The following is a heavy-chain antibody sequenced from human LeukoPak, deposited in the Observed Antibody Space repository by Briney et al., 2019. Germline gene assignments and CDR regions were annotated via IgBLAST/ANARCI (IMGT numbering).Heavy chain of an antibody. CDR1: GGSTSSVTSC. CDR3: ARDWGSDVDGMDV. D-gene: IGHD3-16*01. Sequence: SETLSLTCTVSGGSTSSVTSCWGWLRHPAGKGLEWVGRIYTSGTTNYSPSLKSRVTISVDTSKNQFYLKLSSLTAADTAVYYCARDWGSDVDGMDVWGQGTTVTVSS. CDR2: IYTSGTT. V-gene: IGHV4-61*02. J-gene: IGHJ6*02.